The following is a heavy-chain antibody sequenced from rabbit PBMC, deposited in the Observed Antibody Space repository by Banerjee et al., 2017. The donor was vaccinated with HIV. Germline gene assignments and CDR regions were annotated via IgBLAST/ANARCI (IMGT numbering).Heavy chain of an antibody. D-gene: IGHD2-1*01. CDR1: GFSFSSSSY. V-gene: IGHV1S43*01. J-gene: IGHJ4*01. Sequence: QALEESGGDLVKPGASLTLTCTASGFSFSSSSYMCWVRQAPGKGLELIACIYTSTGITWYASWVNGRFTISRSTSLNTVDLKMTSLTAADTATYFCARGGNNGDWYFNLWGQGTLVTVS. CDR2: IYTSTGIT. CDR3: ARGGNNGDWYFNL.